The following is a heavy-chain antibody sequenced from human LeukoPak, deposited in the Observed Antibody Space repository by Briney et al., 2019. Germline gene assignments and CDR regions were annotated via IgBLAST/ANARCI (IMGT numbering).Heavy chain of an antibody. D-gene: IGHD6-13*01. J-gene: IGHJ6*03. Sequence: SVKVSCKASGGTFSSYTISWVRQAPGQGLEWMGRIIPILGIANYAQKFQGRVTITADKSTSTAYMELSSLRSEDTAVYYCARARKVAAATYYYYYMDVWGKGTTVTVSS. CDR3: ARARKVAAATYYYYYMDV. CDR1: GGTFSSYT. V-gene: IGHV1-69*02. CDR2: IIPILGIA.